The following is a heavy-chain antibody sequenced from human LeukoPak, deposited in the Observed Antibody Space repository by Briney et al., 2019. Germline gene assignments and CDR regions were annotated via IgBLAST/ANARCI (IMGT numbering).Heavy chain of an antibody. J-gene: IGHJ6*03. Sequence: ASVKVSCKASGYTFTGYYMHWVRQAPGQGLEWMGWINPNSGGTSYAQKFQGRVTMTRDTSISTAYMELSRLRSDDTAVYYCARDLRGYDILTGYYRHYYYYYMDVWGKGTTVTISS. CDR1: GYTFTGYY. CDR2: INPNSGGT. V-gene: IGHV1-2*02. D-gene: IGHD3-9*01. CDR3: ARDLRGYDILTGYYRHYYYYYMDV.